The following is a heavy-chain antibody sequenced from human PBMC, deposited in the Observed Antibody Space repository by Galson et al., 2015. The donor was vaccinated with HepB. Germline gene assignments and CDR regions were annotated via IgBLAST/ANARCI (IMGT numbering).Heavy chain of an antibody. V-gene: IGHV3-9*01. J-gene: IGHJ4*02. Sequence: SLRLSCAASGFTFDDYAMHWVRQAPGKGLEWVSGISWNSGGIGYADSVKGRFTISRDNAKNSLYLQMNSLRAEDTALYYCAKQRRSSWYYFDYWGQGTLVTVSS. D-gene: IGHD6-13*01. CDR3: AKQRRSSWYYFDY. CDR2: ISWNSGGI. CDR1: GFTFDDYA.